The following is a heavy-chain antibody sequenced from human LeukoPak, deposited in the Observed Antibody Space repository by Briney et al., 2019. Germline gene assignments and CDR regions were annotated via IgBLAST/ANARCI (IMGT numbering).Heavy chain of an antibody. CDR2: IYHSGST. J-gene: IGHJ4*02. Sequence: PSETLSLTCTVSGGSISSSSYYWGWIRQPPGKGLEWIGSIYHSGSTYYNPSLKSRVTISVDTSKNQFSLKLSSVTAADTAVYYCARMGIAVAPGGYWGQGTLVTVSS. CDR1: GGSISSSSYY. CDR3: ARMGIAVAPGGY. D-gene: IGHD6-19*01. V-gene: IGHV4-39*07.